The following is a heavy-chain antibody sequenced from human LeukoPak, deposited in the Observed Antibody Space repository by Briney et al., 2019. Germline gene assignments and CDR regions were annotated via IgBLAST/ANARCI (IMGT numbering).Heavy chain of an antibody. J-gene: IGHJ4*02. CDR2: INVDGSDS. CDR3: ARGLGTLDY. D-gene: IGHD1-1*01. CDR1: GFTISAHW. Sequence: GGSLRLSCTASGFTISAHWMHWVRQPPGKGLVWVSRINVDGSDSRYADSVKGRFTISRDNAKNTLYLQMNSLRAEDTAVYYCARGLGTLDYWGQGTLVTVSS. V-gene: IGHV3-74*01.